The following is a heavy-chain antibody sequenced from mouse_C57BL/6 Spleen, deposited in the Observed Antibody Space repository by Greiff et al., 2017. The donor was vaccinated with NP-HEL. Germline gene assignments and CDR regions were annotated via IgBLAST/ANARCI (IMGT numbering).Heavy chain of an antibody. D-gene: IGHD1-1*01. CDR3: AMAEDYYGSSYEYYYAMDY. Sequence: QVQLQQSGAELARPGASVKLSCKASGYTFTSYGISWVKQRTGQGLEWIGEIYPRSGNTYYNEKFKGKATLTADKYSSTAYMELRSLTSEDSAVYFCAMAEDYYGSSYEYYYAMDYWGQGTSVTVSS. CDR1: GYTFTSYG. CDR2: IYPRSGNT. V-gene: IGHV1-81*01. J-gene: IGHJ4*01.